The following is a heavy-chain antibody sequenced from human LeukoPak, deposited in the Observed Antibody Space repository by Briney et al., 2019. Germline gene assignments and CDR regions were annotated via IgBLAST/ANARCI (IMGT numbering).Heavy chain of an antibody. J-gene: IGHJ3*02. V-gene: IGHV3-48*03. CDR2: ISSSGNTI. CDR3: TREEVVVLDALDN. CDR1: GFTFSSYE. D-gene: IGHD2-2*01. Sequence: PGGSLRLSCAASGFTFSSYEMNWVRQAPGKGLEWVSYISSSGNTIYYADSVKGRFTISRDNAKNSLYLQMNSLRAEDTAVYYCTREEVVVLDALDNWGQGTMVTVSS.